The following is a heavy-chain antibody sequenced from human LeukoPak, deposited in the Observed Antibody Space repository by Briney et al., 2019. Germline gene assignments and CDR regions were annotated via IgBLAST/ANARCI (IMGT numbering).Heavy chain of an antibody. CDR1: GFTFSSSA. J-gene: IGHJ4*02. V-gene: IGHV3-23*01. CDR2: ISNNGGYT. CDR3: AKEDSGYSQYYFDY. D-gene: IGHD3-22*01. Sequence: GGSLRLSCAASGFTFSSSAMSWVRQAPGKGLEWVSAISNNGGYTYYADSVQGRFTISRDNSKNTLYLQMNSLRAEDTAVYYCAKEDSGYSQYYFDYWGQGTLVTVSS.